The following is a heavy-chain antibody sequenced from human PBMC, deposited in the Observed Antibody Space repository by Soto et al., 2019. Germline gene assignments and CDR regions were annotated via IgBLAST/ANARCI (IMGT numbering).Heavy chain of an antibody. J-gene: IGHJ4*02. CDR2: IYYSGST. CDR1: GRPISSVNYY. CDR3: ARYGSGECNRGSCYSPFDY. Sequence: QVQLQESGPGLVKPSQTLSLTCTVSGRPISSVNYYWSWIRQPPGKGLEWIGYIYYSGSTYYNPSLRSRVTISVDTSKNQFSLKLSSVTAADTAVYYCARYGSGECNRGSCYSPFDYWGQGTLVTVSS. D-gene: IGHD2-15*01. V-gene: IGHV4-30-4*01.